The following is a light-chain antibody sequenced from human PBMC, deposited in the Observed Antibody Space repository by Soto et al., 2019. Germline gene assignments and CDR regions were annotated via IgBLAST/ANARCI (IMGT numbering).Light chain of an antibody. V-gene: IGLV2-8*01. CDR1: SSDVGGYNY. J-gene: IGLJ1*01. CDR2: EVN. Sequence: QSALTQPAPVSGSPGQSITISCTGTSSDVGGYNYVSWYQQHPGKAPKLMIYEVNKRPSGVPDRFSGSKSGNTASLTVSGLQAEDEADYYCSSYAGSSNVFGTGTKLTVL. CDR3: SSYAGSSNV.